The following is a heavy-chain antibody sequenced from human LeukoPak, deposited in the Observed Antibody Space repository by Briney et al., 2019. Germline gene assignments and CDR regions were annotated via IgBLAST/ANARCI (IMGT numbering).Heavy chain of an antibody. CDR2: IIGSGYTT. CDR3: AKIAAGDLYCSGGGCSYYYMDV. Sequence: PGGSLRLSCAASGFTFSSYAMSWVRQAPGKGLEWVSGIIGSGYTTYYADSVKGRFTISRDNSKNTLYLQMNSLRAEDTAVYYCAKIAAGDLYCSGGGCSYYYMDVWGKGTTVTVSS. V-gene: IGHV3-23*01. D-gene: IGHD2-15*01. J-gene: IGHJ6*03. CDR1: GFTFSSYA.